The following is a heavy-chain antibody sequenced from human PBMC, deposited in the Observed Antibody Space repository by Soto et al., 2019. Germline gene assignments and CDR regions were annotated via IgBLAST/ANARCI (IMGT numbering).Heavy chain of an antibody. CDR2: INHSGTT. Sequence: SETLSLTCAVHGGTFSGFYWSWIRQSPGKGLEWIGEINHSGTTNYNPTLKSRVTISVDTSRDQFSLNLSSVTAADTAMYYCASALGGHWGQGILVTVSS. D-gene: IGHD3-16*01. V-gene: IGHV4-34*08. CDR1: GGTFSGFY. J-gene: IGHJ4*02. CDR3: ASALGGH.